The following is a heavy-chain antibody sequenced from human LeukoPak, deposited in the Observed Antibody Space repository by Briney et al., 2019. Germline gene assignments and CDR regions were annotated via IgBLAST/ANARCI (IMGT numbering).Heavy chain of an antibody. CDR1: GGSVSSGSYY. Sequence: PSETLSLTCTVSGGSVSSGSYYWSWIRQPPGKGLEWIGYIYYSGSTNYNPSLKSRVTISVDTSKNQFSLKLSPVTAADTAVYYCARDPTILYGMDVWGQGTTVTVSS. J-gene: IGHJ6*02. CDR2: IYYSGST. CDR3: ARDPTILYGMDV. D-gene: IGHD5-12*01. V-gene: IGHV4-61*01.